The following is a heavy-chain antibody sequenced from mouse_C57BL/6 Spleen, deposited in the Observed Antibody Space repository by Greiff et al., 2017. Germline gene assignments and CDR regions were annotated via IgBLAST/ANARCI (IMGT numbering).Heavy chain of an antibody. CDR3: ARSGYYGSRGDWFAY. CDR2: INPNNGGT. CDR1: GYTFTDYN. Sequence: EVQLQQSGPELVKPGASVKIPCKASGYTFTDYNMDWVKQSHGKSLEWIGDINPNNGGTIYNQKFKGKATLTVDKSSSTAYMELRSLTSEDTAVYYCARSGYYGSRGDWFAYWGQGTLVTVSA. V-gene: IGHV1-18*01. J-gene: IGHJ3*01. D-gene: IGHD1-1*01.